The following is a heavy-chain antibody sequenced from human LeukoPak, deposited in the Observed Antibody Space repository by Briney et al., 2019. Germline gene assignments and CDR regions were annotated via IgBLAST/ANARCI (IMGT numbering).Heavy chain of an antibody. V-gene: IGHV3-30*03. J-gene: IGHJ4*02. Sequence: GRSLRLSCAASGFTFSSYGMHWVRQAPGKGLEWVAFISYDESNKYYADSVKGRFTISRDNAKNSLYLQMNSLRAEDTAVYYCAREIAVAGAYYFDYWGQGTLVTVSS. CDR1: GFTFSSYG. D-gene: IGHD6-19*01. CDR2: ISYDESNK. CDR3: AREIAVAGAYYFDY.